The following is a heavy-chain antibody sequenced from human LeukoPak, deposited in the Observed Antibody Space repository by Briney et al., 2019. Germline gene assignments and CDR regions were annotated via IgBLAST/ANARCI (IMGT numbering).Heavy chain of an antibody. CDR2: MSGSGGST. CDR3: AKTYVSDFWSGLGI. D-gene: IGHD3-3*01. CDR1: GFTFSSYA. V-gene: IGHV3-23*01. Sequence: GGSLRLSCAASGFTFSSYAMSWVRQAPGKGLEWVSIMSGSGGSTYYADSVKGRFTISRDNSKNTLHLQINSLRAEDTAVYYCAKTYVSDFWSGLGIWGQGTMVTVSS. J-gene: IGHJ3*02.